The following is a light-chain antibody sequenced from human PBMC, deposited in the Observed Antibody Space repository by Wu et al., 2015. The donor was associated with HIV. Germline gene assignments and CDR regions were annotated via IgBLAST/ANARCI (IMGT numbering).Light chain of an antibody. CDR2: GAS. CDR1: QSVSSSY. V-gene: IGKV3-20*01. J-gene: IGKJ4*01. Sequence: EIVLTQSPGTPSLSPGERATLSCRASQSVSSSYLAWYQQKPGQAPRLLIYGASSRATGIPDRFSGSGSGTDFTLTISRLEPEDFAVYYCQQYGSSPPFGGGTKVEIK. CDR3: QQYGSSPP.